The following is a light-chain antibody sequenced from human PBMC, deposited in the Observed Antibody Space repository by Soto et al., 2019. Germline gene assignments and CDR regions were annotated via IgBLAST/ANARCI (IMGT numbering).Light chain of an antibody. CDR1: SSDVGGYDY. Sequence: QPASVSGSPGQSITISCTGTSSDVGGYDYVSWCQQHPGKAPELIIYDVNNRPSGVSNRFSGSKSGNTASLTISGLQAEDEADYYCCSYTSISTLVFGGGTKLTVL. V-gene: IGLV2-14*03. CDR3: CSYTSISTLV. CDR2: DVN. J-gene: IGLJ2*01.